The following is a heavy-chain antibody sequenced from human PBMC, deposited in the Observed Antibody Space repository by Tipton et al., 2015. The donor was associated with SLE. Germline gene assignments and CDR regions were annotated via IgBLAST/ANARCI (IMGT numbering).Heavy chain of an antibody. J-gene: IGHJ4*02. CDR1: GGSISSHY. Sequence: LRLSCAVSGGSISSHYWSWIRQPPGKGLEWIGYIYYSGSTNYNPSLKSRVTISVDTSKNQFSLKLSSVTAADTAVYYCARNPNPRYRVRGVMGGLDYWGQGTLVTVSS. CDR2: IYYSGST. D-gene: IGHD3-10*01. CDR3: ARNPNPRYRVRGVMGGLDY. V-gene: IGHV4-59*11.